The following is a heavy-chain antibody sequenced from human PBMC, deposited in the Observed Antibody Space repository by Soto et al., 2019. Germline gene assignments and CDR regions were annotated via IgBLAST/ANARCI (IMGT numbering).Heavy chain of an antibody. J-gene: IGHJ4*01. V-gene: IGHV6-1*01. Sequence: SQTLSLTCAILGDSASSDSASWNWIRPSTSRGLERLGRTYFRSKWVFDYAGSMKGRVTDSPDTAKKRISLHLYSVTPEDTTVTYWVREELPRRFDYWGQGSLVTVSS. CDR2: TYFRSKWVF. CDR1: GDSASSDSAS. CDR3: VREELPRRFDY. D-gene: IGHD2-21*01.